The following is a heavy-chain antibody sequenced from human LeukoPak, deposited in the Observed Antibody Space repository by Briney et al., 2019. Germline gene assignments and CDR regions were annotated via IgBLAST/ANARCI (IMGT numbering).Heavy chain of an antibody. J-gene: IGHJ1*01. V-gene: IGHV4-30-2*01. CDR3: ARSTGTAEYFQN. D-gene: IGHD1-1*01. Sequence: SETLSLTCAVSGVSISSDGYSWSWIRQPPGKGLEWIGYIYHTGSTYYNPSLRSRVTISVDRSKNQFSLKLSSLTAADTAVYYCARSTGTAEYFQNWGQGTLVTVSS. CDR1: GVSISSDGYS. CDR2: IYHTGST.